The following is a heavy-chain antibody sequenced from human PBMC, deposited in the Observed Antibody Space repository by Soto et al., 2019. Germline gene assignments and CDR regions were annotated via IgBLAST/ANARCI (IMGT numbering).Heavy chain of an antibody. CDR1: GDSVSTNSAT. Sequence: SQTLSLTCVISGDSVSTNSATWDWIRQSPSGGLEWLGRTYYRSKWYSEYAISVQSRITVNADTSKNQVSLQLDSVTPDDTAVYYCARLIGNSWLDNWGQGTLVTVSS. D-gene: IGHD2-8*01. CDR3: ARLIGNSWLDN. V-gene: IGHV6-1*01. CDR2: TYYRSKWYS. J-gene: IGHJ5*02.